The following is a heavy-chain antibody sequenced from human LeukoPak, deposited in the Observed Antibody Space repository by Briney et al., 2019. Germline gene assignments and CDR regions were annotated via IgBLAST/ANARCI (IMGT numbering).Heavy chain of an antibody. D-gene: IGHD3-3*01. V-gene: IGHV4-59*12. CDR1: GGSISSYY. J-gene: IGHJ5*02. Sequence: PSETLSLTCTVSGGSISSYYWSWIRQPPGKGLEWIGYIYYSGSTNYNPSLKSRVTISVDRSKNQFSLKLSSVTAADTAVYYCARGNPNYDFWSGSTSGFDPWGQGTLVTVSS. CDR2: IYYSGST. CDR3: ARGNPNYDFWSGSTSGFDP.